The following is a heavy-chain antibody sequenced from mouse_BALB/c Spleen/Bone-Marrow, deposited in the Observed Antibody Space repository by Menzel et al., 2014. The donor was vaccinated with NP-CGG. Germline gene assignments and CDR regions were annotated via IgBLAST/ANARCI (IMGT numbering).Heavy chain of an antibody. CDR3: ARDGDYDWFAY. D-gene: IGHD2-4*01. CDR2: INPYNDGT. Sequence: VQLQQSGPEPVKPGASVKMSCKASGYTFXSYVMHWVKQKPGQGLEWIGHINPYNDGTKYNEKFKGKATLTSDKSSSTAYMELSSLTSEDSAVYYCARDGDYDWFAYWGQGTLVTVSA. V-gene: IGHV1-14*01. J-gene: IGHJ3*01. CDR1: GYTFXSYV.